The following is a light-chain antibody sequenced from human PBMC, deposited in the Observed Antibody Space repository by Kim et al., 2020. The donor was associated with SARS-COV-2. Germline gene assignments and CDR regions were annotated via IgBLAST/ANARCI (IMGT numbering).Light chain of an antibody. CDR2: DTS. V-gene: IGKV1-5*01. Sequence: SASVGHRVTITCRDRQSIDKWLAWHQEKPGRARKVLIYDTSSLESGVTSRYSGSRSGTEFTLTINSLQPDDFATYYCQHYKSNLHTFRRETELEI. CDR1: QSIDKW. J-gene: IGKJ2*01. CDR3: QHYKSNLHT.